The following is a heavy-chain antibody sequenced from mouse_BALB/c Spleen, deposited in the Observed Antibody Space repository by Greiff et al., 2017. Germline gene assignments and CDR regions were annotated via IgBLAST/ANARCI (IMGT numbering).Heavy chain of an antibody. CDR1: GFTFSSYT. J-gene: IGHJ3*01. V-gene: IGHV5-9*03. CDR2: ISSGGGNT. Sequence: DVKLQESGGGLVKPGGSLKLSCAASGFTFSSYTMSWVRQTPEKRLEWVATISSGGGNTYYPDSVKGRFTISRDNAKNNLYLQMSSLRSEDTALYYCARCYYGNYVGFAYWGQGTLVTVSA. D-gene: IGHD2-1*01. CDR3: ARCYYGNYVGFAY.